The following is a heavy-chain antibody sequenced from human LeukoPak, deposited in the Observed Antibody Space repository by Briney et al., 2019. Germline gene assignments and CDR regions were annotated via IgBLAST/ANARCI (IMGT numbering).Heavy chain of an antibody. D-gene: IGHD2-8*01. CDR3: ARAGDVWYYYYYMDV. V-gene: IGHV3-30*02. Sequence: GGSLRLSCAASGFTFSSYGMHWVRQAPGKGLEWVAFIRYDGSNKYYADSVKGRFTISRDNSKNTLYLQMNSLRAEDTAVYYCARAGDVWYYYYYMDVWGKGTTVTVSS. J-gene: IGHJ6*03. CDR2: IRYDGSNK. CDR1: GFTFSSYG.